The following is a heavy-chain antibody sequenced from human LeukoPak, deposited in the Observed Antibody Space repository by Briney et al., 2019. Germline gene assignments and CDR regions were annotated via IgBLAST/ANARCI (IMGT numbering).Heavy chain of an antibody. CDR2: ISYDGSNK. J-gene: IGHJ4*02. D-gene: IGHD3-22*01. V-gene: IGHV3-30*18. CDR3: AKSDYYDSSGHQGFFDY. CDR1: GFTFSSYG. Sequence: GGSLRLSCAASGFTFSSYGMHWVRQAPGKGLEWVAVISYDGSNKYYADSVKGRFTISGDNSKNTLYLQMNSLRAEDTAVYYCAKSDYYDSSGHQGFFDYWGQGTLVTVSS.